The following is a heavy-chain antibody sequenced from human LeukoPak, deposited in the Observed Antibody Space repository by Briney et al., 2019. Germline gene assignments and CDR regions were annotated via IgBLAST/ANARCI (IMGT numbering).Heavy chain of an antibody. CDR2: ISYDGSNK. CDR3: AKSRVAMVRGVLDY. Sequence: PGGSLRLSCAASGFTFSSYGMHWVRQAPGKGLEGVAVISYDGSNKYYADSVKGRFTISRDNSKNTLYLQMNSLRAEDTAVYYCAKSRVAMVRGVLDYWGQGTLVTVSS. CDR1: GFTFSSYG. V-gene: IGHV3-30*18. J-gene: IGHJ4*02. D-gene: IGHD3-10*01.